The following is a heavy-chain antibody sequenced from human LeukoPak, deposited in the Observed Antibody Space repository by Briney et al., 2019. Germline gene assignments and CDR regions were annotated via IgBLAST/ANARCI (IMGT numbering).Heavy chain of an antibody. V-gene: IGHV3-48*02. J-gene: IGHJ4*02. CDR2: ISSGGSTI. D-gene: IGHD2-8*02. Sequence: GGSLRLSCATSGFIFSSYSMNWVRQAPGKGLVWVAYISSGGSTIYYADSVGGRFTISRDSARNALYLQMDSLRDEDTAVYYCARDETGVGSGGIDLWGQGTLVTVSS. CDR1: GFIFSSYS. CDR3: ARDETGVGSGGIDL.